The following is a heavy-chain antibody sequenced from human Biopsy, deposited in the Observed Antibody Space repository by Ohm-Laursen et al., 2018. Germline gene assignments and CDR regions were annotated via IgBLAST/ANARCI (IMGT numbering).Heavy chain of an antibody. Sequence: SVTVSCKAPGGTFSNYGVNWVRQAPGQGLEWLGGNIPILGTGNYAPMFHGRVTVVADTSTSTATMELRSLRPDDTAVYYCATKLTGYFHHWGQGILVIVSS. CDR1: GGTFSNYG. CDR3: ATKLTGYFHH. J-gene: IGHJ1*01. D-gene: IGHD3-9*01. V-gene: IGHV1-69*06. CDR2: NIPILGTG.